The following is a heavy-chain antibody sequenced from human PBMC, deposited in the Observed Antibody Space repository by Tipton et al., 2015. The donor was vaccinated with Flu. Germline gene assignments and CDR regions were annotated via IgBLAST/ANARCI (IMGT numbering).Heavy chain of an antibody. Sequence: TLSLTCVISGDTVSSNRASWNWIRQSPSRGLEWLGRTYYRSKWYNEYAVSVRSRITINPDTSKNQFSLQLNSVTPEDTAVYFCARSAAAGSDFDYWGQGTLVTVSS. V-gene: IGHV6-1*01. D-gene: IGHD6-13*01. J-gene: IGHJ4*02. CDR2: TYYRSKWYN. CDR3: ARSAAAGSDFDY. CDR1: GDTVSSNRAS.